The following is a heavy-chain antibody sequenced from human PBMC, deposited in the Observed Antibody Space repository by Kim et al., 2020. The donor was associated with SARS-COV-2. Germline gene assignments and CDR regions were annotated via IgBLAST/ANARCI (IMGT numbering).Heavy chain of an antibody. J-gene: IGHJ4*02. Sequence: SVKVSCKASGGTFSSYAISWVRQAPGQGLEWMGGIIPIFGTANYAQKFQGRVTITADESTSTAYMELSSLRSEDTAVYYCARDVSGWYRGLDWGQGTLVTVSS. CDR3: ARDVSGWYRGLD. CDR2: IIPIFGTA. V-gene: IGHV1-69*13. CDR1: GGTFSSYA. D-gene: IGHD6-19*01.